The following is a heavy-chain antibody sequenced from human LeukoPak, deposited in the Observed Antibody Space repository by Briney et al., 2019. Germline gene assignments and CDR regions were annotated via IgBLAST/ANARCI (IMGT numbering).Heavy chain of an antibody. CDR3: ARCITMIVVVTGDAFDI. J-gene: IGHJ3*02. D-gene: IGHD3-22*01. V-gene: IGHV4-39*07. CDR1: GGSISSSSYY. Sequence: SETLSLTCTVSGGSISSSSYYWGWIRQPPGKGLEWIGSIYYSGSTYYNPSLKSRVTISVDTSKNQFSLKLSSVTAADTAVYYCARCITMIVVVTGDAFDIWGQGTMVTVSS. CDR2: IYYSGST.